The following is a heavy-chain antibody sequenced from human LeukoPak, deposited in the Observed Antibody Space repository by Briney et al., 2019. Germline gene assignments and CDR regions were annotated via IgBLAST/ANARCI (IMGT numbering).Heavy chain of an antibody. CDR2: ISSSGSTI. CDR3: TKGCYYGSGTYCSDY. D-gene: IGHD3-10*01. J-gene: IGHJ4*02. CDR1: GFTFSSYE. V-gene: IGHV3-48*03. Sequence: PGGSLRLSCAASGFTFSSYEMNWVRQAPGKGLEWVSYISSSGSTIYYADSVKGRFTISRDNSKNTLYLQMNSLRAEDTAVYYCTKGCYYGSGTYCSDYWGQGTLVTASS.